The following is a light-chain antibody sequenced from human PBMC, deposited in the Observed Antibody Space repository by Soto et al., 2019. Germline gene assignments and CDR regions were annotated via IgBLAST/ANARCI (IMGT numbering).Light chain of an antibody. Sequence: QSALTQPPSTSGTPGQRVTISCSGSSSNIGSNYVYWYQQLPEAAPKLLIYRDDQRLSGVPDRFAGSKSDTSASLAISGLRSEDEADYYCAAWDVSLSGVVFGGGTQLTVL. J-gene: IGLJ2*01. CDR2: RDD. V-gene: IGLV1-47*01. CDR1: SSNIGSNY. CDR3: AAWDVSLSGVV.